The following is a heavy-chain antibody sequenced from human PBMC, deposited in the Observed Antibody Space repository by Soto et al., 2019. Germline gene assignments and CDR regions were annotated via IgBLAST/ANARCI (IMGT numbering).Heavy chain of an antibody. J-gene: IGHJ3*02. Sequence: QVQLVQSGAEVKKPGSSVKVSCKASGGTFSSYTISWVRQAPGQGLEWMGRIIPILGIANYAQKFQGRVTITADNTKTTAYMELSSLRSEDTAVYYCARVTTVRTAEAFDIWGQGTMVTVSS. CDR2: IIPILGIA. V-gene: IGHV1-69*02. CDR1: GGTFSSYT. D-gene: IGHD4-17*01. CDR3: ARVTTVRTAEAFDI.